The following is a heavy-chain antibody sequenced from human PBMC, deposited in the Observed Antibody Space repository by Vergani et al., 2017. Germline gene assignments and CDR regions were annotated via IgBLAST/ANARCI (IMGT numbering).Heavy chain of an antibody. CDR3: ARGRKGVVPAAIRSSSLYFDY. CDR1: GGSFSGYY. D-gene: IGHD2-2*02. Sequence: QVQLQQWGAGLLKPSETLSLTCAVYGGSFSGYYWSWIRQPPGKGLEWIGEINHSGSTNYNPSLKSRVTISVDTSKNQFSLKLSSVTAADTAVYYCARGRKGVVPAAIRSSSLYFDYWGQGTLVTVSS. CDR2: INHSGST. V-gene: IGHV4-34*01. J-gene: IGHJ4*02.